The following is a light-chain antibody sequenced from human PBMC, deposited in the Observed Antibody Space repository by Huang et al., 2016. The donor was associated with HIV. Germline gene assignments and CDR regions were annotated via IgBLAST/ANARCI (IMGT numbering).Light chain of an antibody. J-gene: IGKJ4*01. CDR2: VAS. CDR3: QQSYSALGLT. Sequence: DIQMTQSPSSLSASVGDRVTIACRASQSIGTYLNWYQQKRGQAPRLLIHVASILQSGVPSRFSGSGSGTDFTLTISSLQPEDFATYYCQQSYSALGLTFGGGTKVEIK. CDR1: QSIGTY. V-gene: IGKV1-39*01.